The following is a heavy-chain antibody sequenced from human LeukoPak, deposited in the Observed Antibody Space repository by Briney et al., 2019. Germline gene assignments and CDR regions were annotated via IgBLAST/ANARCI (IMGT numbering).Heavy chain of an antibody. D-gene: IGHD3-22*01. CDR1: GYSISSGYY. CDR3: ASLTTADAFDI. J-gene: IGHJ3*02. V-gene: IGHV4-38-2*02. Sequence: SETLSLTCTVSGYSISSGYYWGWIRQPPGKGLEWTGSIDHSGSTYYNPSLKSRITISVDTSKNQFSLKVSSVTAADTAVYYCASLTTADAFDIWGQGTMVTVSS. CDR2: IDHSGST.